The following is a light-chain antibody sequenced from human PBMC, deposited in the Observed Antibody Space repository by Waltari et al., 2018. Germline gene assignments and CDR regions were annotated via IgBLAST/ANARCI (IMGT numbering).Light chain of an antibody. Sequence: QSALTQPRSVSGSPGQSVTISCTGTSSDVGGYNYVSWYQQHPGKAPKFLIYEGTKRPAGVPGRFSGSKSGNTASLTISGLQAEDEADYYCCSFAGSGTWVFGGGTKLTVL. CDR2: EGT. CDR3: CSFAGSGTWV. CDR1: SSDVGGYNY. V-gene: IGLV2-11*01. J-gene: IGLJ3*02.